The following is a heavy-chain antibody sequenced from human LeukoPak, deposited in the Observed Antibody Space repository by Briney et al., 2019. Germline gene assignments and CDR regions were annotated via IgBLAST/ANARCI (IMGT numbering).Heavy chain of an antibody. V-gene: IGHV3-7*04. CDR1: GFSFSSYW. J-gene: IGHJ4*02. D-gene: IGHD3-22*01. CDR2: IKQDGSEK. CDR3: ARGRMLYYYDSSGYPFDY. Sequence: GGSLRLSCAASGFSFSSYWMSWVRQAPGKGLEWVANIKQDGSEKYYVDSVKGRFTISRDNAKNSLYLQMNSLRAEDTAVYYCARGRMLYYYDSSGYPFDYWGQGSLVTVSS.